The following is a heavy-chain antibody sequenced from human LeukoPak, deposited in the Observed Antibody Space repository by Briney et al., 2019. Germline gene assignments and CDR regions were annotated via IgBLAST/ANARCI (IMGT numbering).Heavy chain of an antibody. Sequence: PGGSLRLSCAASGFTFSDYGMHWVRQAPGKGLEWVAVISYDGSNKYYADSVKGRFTISRDNSKNTLYLQMNSLRAEDTAVYYCARQAVAGFFDYWGQGTLVTVSS. V-gene: IGHV3-30*03. CDR3: ARQAVAGFFDY. J-gene: IGHJ4*02. D-gene: IGHD6-19*01. CDR2: ISYDGSNK. CDR1: GFTFSDYG.